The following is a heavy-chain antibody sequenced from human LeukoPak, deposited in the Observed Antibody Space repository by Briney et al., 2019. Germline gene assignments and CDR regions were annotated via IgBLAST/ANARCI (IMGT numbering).Heavy chain of an antibody. D-gene: IGHD3-10*01. CDR1: GYSISSGYY. V-gene: IGHV4-38-2*02. CDR3: ARAHGSGNFDS. J-gene: IGHJ4*02. Sequence: PSETLSLTCTVSGYSISSGYYWGWIRQPPGKGLEWIGSIYHSGTTYYNPSLKSRVTISVDTSKDQFALKLSSGTAADTAVYYCARAHGSGNFDSWGQGTLVTVSS. CDR2: IYHSGTT.